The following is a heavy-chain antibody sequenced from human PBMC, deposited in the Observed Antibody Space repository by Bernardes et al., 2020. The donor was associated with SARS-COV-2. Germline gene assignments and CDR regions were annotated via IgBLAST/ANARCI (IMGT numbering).Heavy chain of an antibody. J-gene: IGHJ4*02. CDR2: IYYSGST. Sequence: SETLSLTCTVSGGSISSSSYYWGWIRQPPGKGLEWIGSIYYSGSTYYNPSLKSRVTISVDTSKNQFSLKLSSVTAADTAVYYCARLIRWWYYFDYWGQGTLVTVSS. D-gene: IGHD2-15*01. CDR1: GGSISSSSYY. V-gene: IGHV4-39*01. CDR3: ARLIRWWYYFDY.